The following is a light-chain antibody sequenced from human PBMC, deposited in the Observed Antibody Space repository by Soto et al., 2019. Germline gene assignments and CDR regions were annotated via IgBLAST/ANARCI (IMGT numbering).Light chain of an antibody. J-gene: IGKJ1*01. Sequence: EIVMTQSPATLSVSPGERATLSCRASQSVSSKLAWYQQTPGQAPRLLFYGASTRATGIPARFSGSGSGTEFTLTISSLQSEDFAVYYCQQYNNWPPWTFGQGTKVEIK. V-gene: IGKV3-15*01. CDR1: QSVSSK. CDR3: QQYNNWPPWT. CDR2: GAS.